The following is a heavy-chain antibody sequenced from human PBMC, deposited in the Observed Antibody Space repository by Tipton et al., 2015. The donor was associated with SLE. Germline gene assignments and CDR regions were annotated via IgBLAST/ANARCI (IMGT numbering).Heavy chain of an antibody. CDR3: AREGGGHCSGGSCHPFDP. CDR1: GGFISTYY. CDR2: IYYSGST. D-gene: IGHD2-15*01. V-gene: IGHV4-59*01. Sequence: LRLSCTVSGGFISTYYWSWIRQPPGKGLEWIGYIYYSGSTKYNPSLKSRVTMSVDTSKNQFSLRLTSVTAADTAVYYCAREGGGHCSGGSCHPFDPWGQGTLVTVSS. J-gene: IGHJ5*02.